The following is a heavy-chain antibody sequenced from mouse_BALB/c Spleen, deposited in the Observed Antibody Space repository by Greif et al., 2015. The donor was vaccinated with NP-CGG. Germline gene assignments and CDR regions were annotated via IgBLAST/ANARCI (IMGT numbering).Heavy chain of an antibody. CDR2: INPSTGYT. D-gene: IGHD4-1*01. CDR3: ARKGLTGAFDY. CDR1: GYTFTSYW. Sequence: QVQLKQSGAELAKPGASVKMSCKASGYTFTSYWMHWVKQRPGQGLEWIGYINPSTGYTEYNQKFKDKATLTADKSSSTAYMQLSSLTSEDSAVYYCARKGLTGAFDYWGQGTTLTVSS. V-gene: IGHV1-7*01. J-gene: IGHJ2*01.